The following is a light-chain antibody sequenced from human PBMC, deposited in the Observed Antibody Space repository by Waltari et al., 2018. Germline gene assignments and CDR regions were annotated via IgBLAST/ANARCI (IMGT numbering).Light chain of an antibody. J-gene: IGKJ2*01. Sequence: LMTQSPPTLSVSPGEGATLSCRASQSISRNLAWYQQKPGQAPRLLIYGASTRAPGIPARFSGSGSGTEFTLTISSLQSEDFAVYYCQQYNNWRTFGQGTKLEI. V-gene: IGKV3-15*01. CDR2: GAS. CDR3: QQYNNWRT. CDR1: QSISRN.